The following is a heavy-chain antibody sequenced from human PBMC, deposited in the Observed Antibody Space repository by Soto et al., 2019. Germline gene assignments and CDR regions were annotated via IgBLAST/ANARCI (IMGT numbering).Heavy chain of an antibody. J-gene: IGHJ4*02. CDR1: GFTFSTYS. CDR2: ISSDNIYI. Sequence: PGGSLRLSCAASGFTFSTYSMNWVRQAPGKGLEWVSSISSDNIYIYYADSVKGRFTVSRDNAKNSLYLQMNSLRAEDTAVYYCAIDPNWSGPVFDYWGQGSLVTVSS. CDR3: AIDPNWSGPVFDY. D-gene: IGHD3-3*01. V-gene: IGHV3-21*01.